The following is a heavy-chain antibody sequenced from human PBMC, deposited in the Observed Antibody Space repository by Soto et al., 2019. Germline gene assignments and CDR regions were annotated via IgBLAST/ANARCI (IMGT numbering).Heavy chain of an antibody. CDR3: AKDVTSVGVVGDAYDI. V-gene: IGHV3-9*01. CDR2: ISWSSGSI. CDR1: GFTFDDYA. D-gene: IGHD3-3*01. Sequence: PGGSLRLSCAASGFTFDDYAMHWVRQAPGKGLEWVSGISWSSGSIGYADSVKGRFTISRDNAKNSLYLQMNSLRAEDTALYYCAKDVTSVGVVGDAYDIWGQGTMVTVS. J-gene: IGHJ3*02.